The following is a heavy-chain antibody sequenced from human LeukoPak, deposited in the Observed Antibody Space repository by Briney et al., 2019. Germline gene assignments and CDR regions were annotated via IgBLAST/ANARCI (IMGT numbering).Heavy chain of an antibody. CDR3: AKDNYYGDYEVTSIFGVD. CDR1: GFTFSSHG. J-gene: IGHJ4*02. Sequence: GGSPRLSCAASGFTFSSHGMHWVRQAPGKGLEWVAFIRYDGTNKYYADSMKGRFNISRDNFKNTLYLQMNSLRAEDTAVYYCAKDNYYGDYEVTSIFGVDWGQGTLVTVSS. D-gene: IGHD4-17*01. V-gene: IGHV3-30*02. CDR2: IRYDGTNK.